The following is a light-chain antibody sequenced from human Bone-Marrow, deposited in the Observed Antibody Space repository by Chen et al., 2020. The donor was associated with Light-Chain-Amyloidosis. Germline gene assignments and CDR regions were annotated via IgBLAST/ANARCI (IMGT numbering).Light chain of an antibody. CDR2: EVT. J-gene: IGLJ1*01. V-gene: IGLV2-14*01. CDR3: SSYTITNTLV. Sequence: SALTQPASVSRPPGQSITISCTGTSSDVGGDNHVSWYQQHPDKAPKLMIYEVTNRPSWVPDRFSGSKSDNTASLTISGLQTEDEADYFCSSYTITNTLVFGSGTRVTVL. CDR1: SSDVGGDNH.